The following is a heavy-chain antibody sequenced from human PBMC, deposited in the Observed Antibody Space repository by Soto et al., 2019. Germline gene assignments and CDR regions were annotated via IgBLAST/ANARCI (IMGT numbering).Heavy chain of an antibody. D-gene: IGHD6-19*01. CDR2: ISYDGSKK. J-gene: IGHJ6*02. CDR3: AKDWFPTIAVHYFYYGMDV. CDR1: GFTFTNYG. V-gene: IGHV3-30*18. Sequence: QMQLVESGGGVVQPGRSLRLSCAASGFTFTNYGMHWVRQAPGKGLEWVAIISYDGSKKYYAESVKGRFTISRDNSKNTLYLQMNSLRVEDTAVYYCAKDWFPTIAVHYFYYGMDVWGQGTTVTVSS.